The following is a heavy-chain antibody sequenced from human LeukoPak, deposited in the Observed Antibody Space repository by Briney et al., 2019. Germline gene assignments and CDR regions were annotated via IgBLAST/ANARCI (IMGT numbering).Heavy chain of an antibody. D-gene: IGHD6-19*01. V-gene: IGHV4-30-4*01. CDR2: IYYSGST. J-gene: IGHJ4*02. CDR1: GGSISSGDYY. Sequence: PSETLSLTCTVSGGSISSGDYYWSWIRQPPGKGLDWIGYIYYSGSTYYNPSLKSRVTISVDTSKNQFSLKLSSVTAADTAVYFCARTSIPVAGLDYWGQGTLVTVSS. CDR3: ARTSIPVAGLDY.